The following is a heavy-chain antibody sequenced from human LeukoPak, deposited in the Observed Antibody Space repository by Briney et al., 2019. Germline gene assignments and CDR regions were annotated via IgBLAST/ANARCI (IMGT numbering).Heavy chain of an antibody. J-gene: IGHJ6*03. CDR1: GYTFTSYG. V-gene: IGHV1-18*01. CDR2: ISAYNDNT. CDR3: ARGHRGLVYYCYMDV. D-gene: IGHD3/OR15-3a*01. Sequence: ASVKVSCKASGYTFTSYGISWVRQAPGQGLGWMGWISAYNDNTNYAQRFQGRVTITRNTSISTAYMELSSLRSEDTAVYYCARGHRGLVYYCYMDVWGKGTTVTVSS.